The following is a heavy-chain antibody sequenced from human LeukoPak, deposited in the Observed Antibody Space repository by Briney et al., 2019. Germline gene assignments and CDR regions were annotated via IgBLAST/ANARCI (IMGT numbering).Heavy chain of an antibody. V-gene: IGHV4-4*07. CDR2: IYTSGST. CDR3: ASPAMAFIDQGRYNYYYYMDV. Sequence: PSETLSLTCTVSGGSTSSYYWSWIRQPAGKGLEWIGRIYTSGSTNYNPSLKSRVTISVDTSKNQFSLKLSSVTAADTAVYYCASPAMAFIDQGRYNYYYYMDVWGKGTTVTVSS. J-gene: IGHJ6*03. CDR1: GGSTSSYY. D-gene: IGHD5-18*01.